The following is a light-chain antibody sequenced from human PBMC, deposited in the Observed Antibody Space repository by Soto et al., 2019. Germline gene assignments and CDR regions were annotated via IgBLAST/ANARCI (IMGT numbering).Light chain of an antibody. V-gene: IGLV2-11*01. CDR2: DVT. CDR3: CSYAGTYTFYV. J-gene: IGLJ1*01. CDR1: SSDVGGYDL. Sequence: QSALTQPRSVSGSPGQSVTISCTGTSSDVGGYDLVSWYQQHPGKAPKLMIYDVTKRPSGVPDRFSGSRSGNTASLTVSGLQAEDDADYYCCSYAGTYTFYVFVTRTKVTVL.